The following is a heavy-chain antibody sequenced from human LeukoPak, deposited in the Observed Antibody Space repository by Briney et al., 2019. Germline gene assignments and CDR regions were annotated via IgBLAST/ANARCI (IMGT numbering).Heavy chain of an antibody. Sequence: SVNVSCKASVGTFSSYTIIWVGQAPGQGLDGMGRVIPILGIANYAQKFQGRVTIPEDKSTSPASMELSSLRSEDTAVYYCASQDNYDLIDYWGQGTLVTVSS. CDR1: VGTFSSYT. CDR2: VIPILGIA. V-gene: IGHV1-69*02. D-gene: IGHD3-22*01. J-gene: IGHJ4*02. CDR3: ASQDNYDLIDY.